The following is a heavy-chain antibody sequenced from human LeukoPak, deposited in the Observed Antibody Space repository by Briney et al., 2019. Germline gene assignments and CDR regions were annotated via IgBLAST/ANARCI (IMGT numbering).Heavy chain of an antibody. CDR3: ARVVDSTRAFHV. J-gene: IGHJ3*01. CDR2: ISGGGGT. D-gene: IGHD2-15*01. CDR1: GFTVTNNF. Sequence: GGSLRLSCAASGFTVTNNFMSWVRQAPGQGLEWVSLISGGGGTYYAASVKGRFTISRGNSENSLYLQMNSLRPEATAAYYCARVVDSTRAFHVWGQGTLVTVSS. V-gene: IGHV3-66*01.